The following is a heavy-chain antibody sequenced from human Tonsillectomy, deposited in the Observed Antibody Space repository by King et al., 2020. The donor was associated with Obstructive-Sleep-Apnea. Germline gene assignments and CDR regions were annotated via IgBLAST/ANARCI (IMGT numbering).Heavy chain of an antibody. V-gene: IGHV2-5*01. J-gene: IGHJ3*02. CDR3: AHRRTDYDYVWGSYRSAFDI. D-gene: IGHD3-16*02. Sequence: TLKESGPTLVKPTQTLTLTCTFSGFSLSTSGVGVGWIRQPPGKALEWLALLYWNDDKRYSPSLKSRLTITKDTSKNQVVLIMTNMDPVDTATYYCAHRRTDYDYVWGSYRSAFDIWGQGTMVTVSS. CDR2: LYWNDDK. CDR1: GFSLSTSGVG.